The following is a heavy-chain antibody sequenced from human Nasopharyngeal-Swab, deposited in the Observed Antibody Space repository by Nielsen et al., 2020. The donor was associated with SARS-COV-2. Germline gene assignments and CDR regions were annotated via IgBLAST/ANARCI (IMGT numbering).Heavy chain of an antibody. CDR1: GFVFSGSA. V-gene: IGHV3-73*01. CDR3: TTDYYFDY. CDR2: IGDKAHNYAT. D-gene: IGHD4/OR15-4a*01. J-gene: IGHJ4*02. Sequence: GSLRLSCAASGFVFSGSAIHWVRQASGKWLEWVGRIGDKAHNYATTYAASVKGRFTISRDDSKNTAFLQMDSLNTEDTALYYCTTDYYFDYWGQGTLVTVSS.